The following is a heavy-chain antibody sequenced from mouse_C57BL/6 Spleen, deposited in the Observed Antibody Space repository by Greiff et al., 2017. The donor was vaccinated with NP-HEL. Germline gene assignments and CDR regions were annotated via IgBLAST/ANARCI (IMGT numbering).Heavy chain of an antibody. J-gene: IGHJ4*01. CDR2: IHPNSGST. D-gene: IGHD1-1*01. CDR1: GYTFTSYW. V-gene: IGHV1-64*01. CDR3: AYYGSSYIYAMDY. Sequence: QVQLQQPGAELVKPGASVKLSCKASGYTFTSYWMHWVKQRPGQGLEWIGMIHPNSGSTNYNEKFKSKATLTVDKSSSTAYMQLSSLTSDDSAVYYCAYYGSSYIYAMDYWGQGTSVTVSS.